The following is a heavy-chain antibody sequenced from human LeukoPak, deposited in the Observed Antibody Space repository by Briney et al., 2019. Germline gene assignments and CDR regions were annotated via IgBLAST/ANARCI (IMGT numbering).Heavy chain of an antibody. Sequence: GGSLRLSCAASGFTFSDYWMSWVRQAPGKGLEWVANIKQDGSEKDYVDSVKGRFTISRDNAKNSLYLQMNSLRDEDTAVYYCARGKGPFDYWGQGTLVTVSS. CDR1: GFTFSDYW. CDR3: ARGKGPFDY. J-gene: IGHJ4*02. CDR2: IKQDGSEK. V-gene: IGHV3-7*01.